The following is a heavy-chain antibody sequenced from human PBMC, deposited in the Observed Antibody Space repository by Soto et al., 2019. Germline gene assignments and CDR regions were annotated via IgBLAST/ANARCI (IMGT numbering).Heavy chain of an antibody. V-gene: IGHV6-1*01. Sequence: QTLSVTCAISGDSFSSNSAAWSWIRQSPSRGLEWLGRTYYRSKWYNDYAVSVKSRITINPDTSKNQFSLQLNSVTPEDTAVYYCARGLVVVPAAMGYYYYGMDVWGQGTTVTVSS. CDR3: ARGLVVVPAAMGYYYYGMDV. CDR1: GDSFSSNSAA. D-gene: IGHD2-2*01. J-gene: IGHJ6*02. CDR2: TYYRSKWYN.